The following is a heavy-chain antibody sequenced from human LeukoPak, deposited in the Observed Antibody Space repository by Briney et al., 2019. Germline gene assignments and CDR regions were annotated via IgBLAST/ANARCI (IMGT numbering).Heavy chain of an antibody. Sequence: GESLRISCKGSGYSFTSYWIGWVRQMPGKGLEWMGIIYPGDSDTRYSPSFQGQVTISADKSISTAYLQWSSLKASDTAMYYCARSSRAHRAKTFYSGYDLGAYWGQGTLVTVSS. J-gene: IGHJ4*02. CDR1: GYSFTSYW. CDR2: IYPGDSDT. V-gene: IGHV5-51*01. CDR3: ARSSRAHRAKTFYSGYDLGAY. D-gene: IGHD5-12*01.